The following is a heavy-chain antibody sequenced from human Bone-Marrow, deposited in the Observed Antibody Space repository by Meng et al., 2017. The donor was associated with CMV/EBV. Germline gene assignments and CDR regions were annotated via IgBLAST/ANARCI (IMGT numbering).Heavy chain of an antibody. CDR3: ATSLRYFDWYFDF. CDR1: GGSISSSSYY. J-gene: IGHJ4*02. D-gene: IGHD3-9*01. Sequence: GSLRLSCTVSGGSISSSSYYWGWIRQPPGKGLEWIGSIYYSGSTYYNPSLKSRVTISVDTSKNQFSLKLGSVTAADTAVYYCATSLRYFDWYFDFWGPGTLVTVSS. CDR2: IYYSGST. V-gene: IGHV4-39*07.